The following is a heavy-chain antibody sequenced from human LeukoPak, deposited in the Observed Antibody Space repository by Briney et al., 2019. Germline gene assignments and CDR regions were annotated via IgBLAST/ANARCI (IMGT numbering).Heavy chain of an antibody. J-gene: IGHJ4*02. CDR1: GFTLSGYA. Sequence: PGGSLRLSCAASGFTLSGYAMTWVRQAPGKGLEWVSGISATGGNTYYADSVKGRFTISRDNSRNTLYLQLNSLRADDTAVYYCAKGTLYSSRNYFDYWGQGTLVTVSS. CDR2: ISATGGNT. CDR3: AKGTLYSSRNYFDY. D-gene: IGHD6-13*01. V-gene: IGHV3-23*01.